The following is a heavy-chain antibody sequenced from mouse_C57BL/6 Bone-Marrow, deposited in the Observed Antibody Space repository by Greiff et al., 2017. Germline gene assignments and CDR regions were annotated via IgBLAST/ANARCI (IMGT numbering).Heavy chain of an antibody. V-gene: IGHV5-6*01. Sequence: EVQLVESGGDLVKPGGSLKLSCAASGFTFSSYGMSWVRQTPDKRLEWVATIRSGGSYTYYPDSVKGRFTISRDNAKNTLYLQMSSLKSEDTAMYYCARRGHYYGSRNWYFDVWGTGTTVTVSS. CDR3: ARRGHYYGSRNWYFDV. CDR2: IRSGGSYT. D-gene: IGHD1-1*01. CDR1: GFTFSSYG. J-gene: IGHJ1*03.